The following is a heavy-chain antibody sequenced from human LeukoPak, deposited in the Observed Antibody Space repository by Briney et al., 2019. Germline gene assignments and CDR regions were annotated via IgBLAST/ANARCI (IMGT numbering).Heavy chain of an antibody. Sequence: GGSLRLSCAASGFTLSSYWMHWVRQAPGKGLAWVSRISSDGTITNYADSVKGRFTISRDNAKNTLYLQMNSLRVEDTAVYYCARFSPPPTWGQGTLVTVSS. V-gene: IGHV3-74*01. CDR3: ARFSPPPT. CDR2: ISSDGTIT. CDR1: GFTLSSYW. J-gene: IGHJ4*02.